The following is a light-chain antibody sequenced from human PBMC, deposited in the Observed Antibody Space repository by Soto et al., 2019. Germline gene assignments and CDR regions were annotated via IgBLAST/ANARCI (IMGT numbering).Light chain of an antibody. Sequence: DIQMTQSPSSLSASVGDRVTITCQASQDINTYLVWFQQKQGKAPKLLIYDASNLETGVPSRFSAGGSATNFTFTISSLQPEDTATYYCQQYYNLPLTFGGGTKVEIK. CDR3: QQYYNLPLT. J-gene: IGKJ4*01. CDR1: QDINTY. CDR2: DAS. V-gene: IGKV1-33*01.